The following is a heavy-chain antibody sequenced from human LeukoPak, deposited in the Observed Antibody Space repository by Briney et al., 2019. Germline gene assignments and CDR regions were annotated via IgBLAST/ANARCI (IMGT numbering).Heavy chain of an antibody. D-gene: IGHD2-2*01. CDR1: GGTFSNYA. J-gene: IGHJ4*02. CDR2: INPNSGDT. V-gene: IGHV1-2*06. Sequence: ASVKVSCKASGGTFSNYAISWVRQAPGQGLEWMGRINPNSGDTNYAQNFQGRVTMTRDTPINTAYMELSRLRSDDTAVYYCARDYCNSTSCLFDYWGQGTLVTVSS. CDR3: ARDYCNSTSCLFDY.